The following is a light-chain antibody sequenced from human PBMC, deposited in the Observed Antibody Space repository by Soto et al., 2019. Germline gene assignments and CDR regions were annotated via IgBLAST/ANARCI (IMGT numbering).Light chain of an antibody. Sequence: DIQMTQSPSTLSASIGDRVTITCRASQTINTWLAWYQQKPGKAPKLLIYKASTLESGVPSRFSGSGSGTEFTLTISSLQPDDFATYYCQQYNTYSRTFXQGTKVDIK. V-gene: IGKV1-5*03. CDR2: KAS. J-gene: IGKJ1*01. CDR1: QTINTW. CDR3: QQYNTYSRT.